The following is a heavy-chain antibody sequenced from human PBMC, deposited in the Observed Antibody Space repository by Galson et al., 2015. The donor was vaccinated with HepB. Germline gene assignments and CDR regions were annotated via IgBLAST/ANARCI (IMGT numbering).Heavy chain of an antibody. CDR2: ISSSSSYI. CDR1: GFSFSSYN. V-gene: IGHV3-21*01. Sequence: SLRLSCAASGFSFSSYNMNWVRQAPGKGLEWVSSISSSSSYIYYADSVKGRFTISRDNARNSLYLQMNSLRAEDTAVYYCATPRGLGGGYYYYMDVWGKGTTVTVSS. D-gene: IGHD1-26*01. J-gene: IGHJ6*03. CDR3: ATPRGLGGGYYYYMDV.